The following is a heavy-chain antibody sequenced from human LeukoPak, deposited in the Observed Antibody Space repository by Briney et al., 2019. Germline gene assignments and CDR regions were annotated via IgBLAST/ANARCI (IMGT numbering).Heavy chain of an antibody. V-gene: IGHV4-38-2*02. CDR1: GYSISSGYY. CDR2: IYHSGST. J-gene: IGHJ6*03. D-gene: IGHD3-10*01. CDR3: ASVRRGFGDLSKYYSYYYMDV. Sequence: SETLSLTCTVSGYSISSGYYWGWIRPPPGKGLEWIGSIYHSGSTYYNPSLKSRVTFSVDTSKNQFSLKLSSVTAADTAVYYCASVRRGFGDLSKYYSYYYMDVWGKGTTVTISS.